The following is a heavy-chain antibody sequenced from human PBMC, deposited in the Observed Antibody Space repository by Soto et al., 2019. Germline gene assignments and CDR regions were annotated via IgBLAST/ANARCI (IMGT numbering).Heavy chain of an antibody. CDR3: ARQGYRGYGDTDYYAMDV. D-gene: IGHD5-12*01. CDR1: GFTFSSYG. CDR2: ISYDGTNK. J-gene: IGHJ6*02. V-gene: IGHV3-30-3*01. Sequence: QVQLVESGGGLVQPGRSLRLSCAASGFTFSSYGMHWVRQAPGKGLEWLAVISYDGTNKYNADSVRGRFTISRDNSKNTLFLQMDSLRPEDTALYYCARQGYRGYGDTDYYAMDVWCQGNTVTVSS.